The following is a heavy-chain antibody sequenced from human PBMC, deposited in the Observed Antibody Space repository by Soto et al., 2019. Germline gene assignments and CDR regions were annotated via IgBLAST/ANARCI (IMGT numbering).Heavy chain of an antibody. CDR1: GYPVTAYY. V-gene: IGHV1-2*02. Sequence: QLHLVQSGAVVKKPGASVTVSCSASGYPVTAYYMHWVRQAPGRGLEWMGGINPATGAAKYTQTFQGRVTMTRDTSTSTVFMELIGLTSEDTAVFYCARRGGVGVAGSAAFDMWGQGTVVTVSS. J-gene: IGHJ3*02. CDR3: ARRGGVGVAGSAAFDM. D-gene: IGHD3-3*01. CDR2: INPATGAA.